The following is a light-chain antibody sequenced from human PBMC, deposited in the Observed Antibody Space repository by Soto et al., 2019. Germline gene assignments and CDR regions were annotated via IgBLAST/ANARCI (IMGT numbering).Light chain of an antibody. CDR2: EVS. Sequence: QSALTQPASVSGSPGQSITISCTGSSTDVGGYTYVSWYQQFPGKPPKLMIYEVSNRPSGVSNRFSGSKSGNTASLTISGLQAEDEADYYCSSYTSGSTLVFGGGTQLTV. V-gene: IGLV2-14*03. J-gene: IGLJ3*02. CDR1: STDVGGYTY. CDR3: SSYTSGSTLV.